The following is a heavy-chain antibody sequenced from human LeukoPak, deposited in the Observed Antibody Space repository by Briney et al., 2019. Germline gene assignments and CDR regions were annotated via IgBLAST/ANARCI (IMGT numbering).Heavy chain of an antibody. CDR2: INPSGGST. CDR3: ARGRGVVVPAAPTGDPFGI. CDR1: GYTFTSYY. D-gene: IGHD2-2*01. V-gene: IGHV1-46*01. Sequence: ASVKVSCKASGYTFTSYYMHWVRQAPGQGLEWMGIINPSGGSTSYAQKFQGRVTMTRDTSTSTVYMELSSLTSEDTAVYYCARGRGVVVPAAPTGDPFGIWGQGTMVTVSS. J-gene: IGHJ3*02.